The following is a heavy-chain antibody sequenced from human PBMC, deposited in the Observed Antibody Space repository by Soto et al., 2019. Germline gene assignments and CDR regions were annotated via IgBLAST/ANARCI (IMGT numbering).Heavy chain of an antibody. J-gene: IGHJ4*02. CDR2: IIPIFGTA. Sequence: SVKVSCKASGGTFSSYAISWVRQAPGQGLEWMGGIIPIFGTANYAQKFQGRVTITADESTSTAYMELSSLRSEDTAVYYCARGTPDYYDSSGYLGYFDYWGQGTLVTVSS. D-gene: IGHD3-22*01. CDR3: ARGTPDYYDSSGYLGYFDY. CDR1: GGTFSSYA. V-gene: IGHV1-69*13.